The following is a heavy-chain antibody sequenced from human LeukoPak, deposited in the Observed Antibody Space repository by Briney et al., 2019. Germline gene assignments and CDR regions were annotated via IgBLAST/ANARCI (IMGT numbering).Heavy chain of an antibody. Sequence: ASVKVSCKASGYTFTGYYMHWVRQAPVQGLEWMGWINPNSGGTNYAQKFQGWVTMTRDTSISTAYMELSRLRSDDTAVYYCARDGGLRSPFVDYWGQGTLVTVSS. CDR3: ARDGGLRSPFVDY. CDR2: INPNSGGT. V-gene: IGHV1-2*04. CDR1: GYTFTGYY. J-gene: IGHJ4*02. D-gene: IGHD3-16*01.